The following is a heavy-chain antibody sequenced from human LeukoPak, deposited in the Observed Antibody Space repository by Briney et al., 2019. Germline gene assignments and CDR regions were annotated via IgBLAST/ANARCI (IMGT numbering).Heavy chain of an antibody. J-gene: IGHJ4*02. CDR2: ISYDGSNK. Sequence: GGSLRLSCAASGFTFSSYGMHWVRQAPGKGLEWVAVISYDGSNKYYADSVEGRFTISRDNSKNTLYLQMNSLRAEDTAVYYCAKDPVFDYWGQGTLVTVSS. CDR1: GFTFSSYG. CDR3: AKDPVFDY. V-gene: IGHV3-30*18.